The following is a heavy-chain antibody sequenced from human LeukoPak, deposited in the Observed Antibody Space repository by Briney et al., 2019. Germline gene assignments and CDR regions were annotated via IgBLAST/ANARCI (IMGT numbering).Heavy chain of an antibody. CDR2: IYYRGST. V-gene: IGHV4-59*01. D-gene: IGHD3-22*01. Sequence: PSETLSLTCTVSGGSISSYYWSWIRRPPGKGLEWIGYIYYRGSTNYNPSLKSRVTISVDTSKNQFSLKLSSVTAADTAVYYCARVVAHYYDSSGYYSRSEGSYYMDVWGKGTTVTISS. J-gene: IGHJ6*03. CDR1: GGSISSYY. CDR3: ARVVAHYYDSSGYYSRSEGSYYMDV.